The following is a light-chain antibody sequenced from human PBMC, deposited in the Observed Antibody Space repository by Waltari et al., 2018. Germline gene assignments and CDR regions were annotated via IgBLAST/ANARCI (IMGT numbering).Light chain of an antibody. Sequence: QSALTQPPSASGSPGQSVPLSCPGTSSDVGGYNFVSWYQHHPGKAPRLIIYEVSERPSGVPDRFSGSKSGNTASLTVSGLQAEDEADYYCSSYVANNNPVFGGGTKLTVL. V-gene: IGLV2-8*01. CDR2: EVS. CDR3: SSYVANNNPV. J-gene: IGLJ2*01. CDR1: SSDVGGYNF.